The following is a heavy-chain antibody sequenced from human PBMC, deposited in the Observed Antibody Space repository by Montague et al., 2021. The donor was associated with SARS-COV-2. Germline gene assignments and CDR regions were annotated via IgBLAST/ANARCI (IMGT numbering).Heavy chain of an antibody. J-gene: IGHJ6*02. Sequence: PALVKPTQTLTLTCAFSGFSLSSSGVGVGWLRQPPGKALEWLAVIFWDDDKRYSPSLRSRLTITKDTAKNQVVLTMTTMDPVDTATYFCARSGGTDCSSNTGYVPPWGVWGQGTKVTVSS. D-gene: IGHD2-2*01. CDR1: GFSLSSSGVG. V-gene: IGHV2-5*02. CDR3: ARSGGTDCSSNTGYVPPWGV. CDR2: IFWDDDK.